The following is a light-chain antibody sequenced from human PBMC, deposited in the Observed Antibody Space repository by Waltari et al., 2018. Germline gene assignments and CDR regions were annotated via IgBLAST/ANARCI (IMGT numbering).Light chain of an antibody. V-gene: IGLV7-43*01. CDR3: LLYYGGAPV. J-gene: IGLJ2*01. Sequence: QTVVTQEPSLTVSPGGTVTPTCPSSTGAVTSGFSPNWFQQKPGQAPRALIYDTSNNHAWTPARFSGSLLGGKAALTLSGVRSEDEADYYCLLYYGGAPVFGGGTKLTVL. CDR2: DTS. CDR1: TGAVTSGFS.